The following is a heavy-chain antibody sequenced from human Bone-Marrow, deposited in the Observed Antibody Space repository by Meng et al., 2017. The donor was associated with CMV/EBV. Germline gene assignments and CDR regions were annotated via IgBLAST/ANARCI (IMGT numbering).Heavy chain of an antibody. CDR3: ARAVPADIREEKYYYYYGMDV. CDR2: ISSSGSTI. J-gene: IGHJ6*02. Sequence: GGSLRLSCAASGFTFSDYYMSWIRQAPGKGLEWVSYISSSGSTIYYADSVKGRFTISRDNAKNSLYLQMNSLRADDTAVYYCARAVPADIREEKYYYYYGMDVWGQGTTVTVSS. D-gene: IGHD2-2*02. V-gene: IGHV3-11*04. CDR1: GFTFSDYY.